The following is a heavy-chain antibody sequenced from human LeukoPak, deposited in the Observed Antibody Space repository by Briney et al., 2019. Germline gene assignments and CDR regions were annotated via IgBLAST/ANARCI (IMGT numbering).Heavy chain of an antibody. J-gene: IGHJ4*02. CDR2: INHSGST. D-gene: IGHD3-10*01. CDR3: ASTYGSGSYFGF. CDR1: GGSFSGYY. Sequence: SETLSLTCAVYGGSFSGYYWSWIRQPPGKGLEWIGEINHSGSTNYNPSLKSRVTISVDTSKNQFSLKLSSVTAADTAVYYCASTYGSGSYFGFWGQGTLVTVSS. V-gene: IGHV4-34*01.